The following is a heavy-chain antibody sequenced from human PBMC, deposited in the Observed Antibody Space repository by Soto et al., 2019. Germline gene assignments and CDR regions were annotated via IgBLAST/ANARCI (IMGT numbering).Heavy chain of an antibody. Sequence: GGSLRLSCAASGFTFSSYAMHWVRQAPGKGLEWVAVISYDGNNKYYADSVKGRFTISRDNSKNTLYLQMNSLGAEDTADYYCATVTDCTNGVCYDAFDIWGQGTMVTVSS. V-gene: IGHV3-30-3*01. CDR2: ISYDGNNK. J-gene: IGHJ3*02. D-gene: IGHD2-8*01. CDR1: GFTFSSYA. CDR3: ATVTDCTNGVCYDAFDI.